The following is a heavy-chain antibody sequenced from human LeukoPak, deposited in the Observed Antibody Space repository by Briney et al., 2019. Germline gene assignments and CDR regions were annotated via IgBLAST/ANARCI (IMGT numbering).Heavy chain of an antibody. CDR3: ARAGAFDI. Sequence: DSVKGRFTISRDNAKNSLYLQMNSLRAEDTAVYYCARAGAFDIWGQGTMVTVSS. V-gene: IGHV3-11*06. J-gene: IGHJ3*02.